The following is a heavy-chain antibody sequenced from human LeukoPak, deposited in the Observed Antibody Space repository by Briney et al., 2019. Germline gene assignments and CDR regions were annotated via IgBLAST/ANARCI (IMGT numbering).Heavy chain of an antibody. CDR1: GGSISSGGYY. CDR3: ARGSPGDASDI. CDR2: FYYSGST. J-gene: IGHJ3*02. Sequence: PSETLSLTCTVSGGSISSGGYYRSWIRQHPGKGLEWIGFFYYSGSTYYNPSLKSRLTISIDTSENQFSLKVSSVTAADTAVYYCARGSPGDASDIWGQGTLITVSS. V-gene: IGHV4-31*03.